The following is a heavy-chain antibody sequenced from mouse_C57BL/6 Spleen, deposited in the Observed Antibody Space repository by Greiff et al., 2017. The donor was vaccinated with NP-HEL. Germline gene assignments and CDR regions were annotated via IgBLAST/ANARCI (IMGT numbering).Heavy chain of an antibody. J-gene: IGHJ1*03. V-gene: IGHV1-64*01. CDR1: GYTFTSYW. CDR3: ARSPSYYSNYGGYFDV. D-gene: IGHD2-5*01. Sequence: QVQLQQPGAELVKPGASVKLSCKASGYTFTSYWMHWVKQRPGQGLEWIGMIHPNSGSTNYNEKFKSKATLTVDKSSSTAYMQLSSLTSEDSAVYYCARSPSYYSNYGGYFDVGGTGTTVTVSS. CDR2: IHPNSGST.